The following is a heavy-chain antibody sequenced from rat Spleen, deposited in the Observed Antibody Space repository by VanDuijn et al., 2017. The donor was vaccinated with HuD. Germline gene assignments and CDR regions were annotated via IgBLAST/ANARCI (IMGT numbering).Heavy chain of an antibody. CDR2: ISYDGSST. CDR3: ARQAEG. Sequence: EVQLVESGGGLVQPGRSLKLSCAASGFTFSDYNMAWVRQAPKKGLEWVATISYDGSSTYYRDSGKGRFTISRDNAKSTLYLQMDSLRSEDTATYYCARQAEGWGQGVMVTVSS. J-gene: IGHJ2*01. CDR1: GFTFSDYN. V-gene: IGHV5-7*01. D-gene: IGHD1-11*01.